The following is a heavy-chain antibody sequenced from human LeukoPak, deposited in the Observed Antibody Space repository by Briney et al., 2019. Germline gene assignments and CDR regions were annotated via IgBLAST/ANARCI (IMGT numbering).Heavy chain of an antibody. CDR2: IIPIFGTA. D-gene: IGHD1-26*01. V-gene: IGHV1-69*06. J-gene: IGHJ3*02. Sequence: GASVKVSCKASGGTFSSYAISWVRQAPGQGLEWMGGIIPIFGTANYAQKFQGRVTITADKSTSTAYMELSSLRSEDAAVYYCARDKFELRSRNAFDIWGQGTMVTVSP. CDR1: GGTFSSYA. CDR3: ARDKFELRSRNAFDI.